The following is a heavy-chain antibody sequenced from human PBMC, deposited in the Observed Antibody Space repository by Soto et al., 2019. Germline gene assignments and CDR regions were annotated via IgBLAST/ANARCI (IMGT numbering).Heavy chain of an antibody. CDR2: INPNSGGT. Sequence: ASVKVSCKASGYTFTGYYMHWVRQAPGQGLEWMGWINPNSGGTNYAQKFQGRVTMTRDTSISTAYMELSRLRSDDTAVYYCARDRSVPYSSSWYSVLYWGQGTLVTVSS. CDR3: ARDRSVPYSSSWYSVLY. V-gene: IGHV1-2*02. J-gene: IGHJ4*02. CDR1: GYTFTGYY. D-gene: IGHD6-13*01.